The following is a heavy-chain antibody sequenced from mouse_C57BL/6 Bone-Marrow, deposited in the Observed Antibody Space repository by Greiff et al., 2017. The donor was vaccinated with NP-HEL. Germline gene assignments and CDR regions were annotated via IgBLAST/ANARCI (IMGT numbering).Heavy chain of an antibody. Sequence: QVQLQQSGAELVRPGTSVKVSCKASGYAFTNYLIEWVKQRPGQGLEWIGVINPGSGGTNYNEKFKGKATLTADKSSSTAYMQLSSLTSEDSAVYFCARRPYGSIHWYFDVWGTGTTVTVSS. CDR1: GYAFTNYL. CDR2: INPGSGGT. V-gene: IGHV1-54*01. CDR3: ARRPYGSIHWYFDV. J-gene: IGHJ1*03. D-gene: IGHD1-1*01.